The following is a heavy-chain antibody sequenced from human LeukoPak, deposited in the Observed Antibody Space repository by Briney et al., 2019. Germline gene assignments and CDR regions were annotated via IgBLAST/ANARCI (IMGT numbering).Heavy chain of an antibody. Sequence: ASVKVSCKASGYTFTGYYMHWVRQAPGQGLEWMGWINPNSGGTNYAQKFQGRVTMTRDTSISTANMELSRLRSDDTGVYYCARKYGSGPRWPPYKDYGMDVWGQGTTVTVSS. CDR1: GYTFTGYY. CDR3: ARKYGSGPRWPPYKDYGMDV. D-gene: IGHD3-10*01. V-gene: IGHV1-2*02. CDR2: INPNSGGT. J-gene: IGHJ6*02.